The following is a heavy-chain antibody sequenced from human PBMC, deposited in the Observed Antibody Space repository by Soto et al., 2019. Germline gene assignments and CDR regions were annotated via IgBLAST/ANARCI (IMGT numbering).Heavy chain of an antibody. V-gene: IGHV4-30-4*01. Sequence: TSETLSLTCTVSGGSISSGDYYWSWIRQPPGKGLEYIGYIYYSGSTYYNPSLKSRVAISVDTSNNQFSLKLSSVTAADTAVYYCARGITIFTVWGQGTTVTVSS. CDR2: IYYSGST. CDR3: ARGITIFTV. D-gene: IGHD3-3*01. J-gene: IGHJ6*02. CDR1: GGSISSGDYY.